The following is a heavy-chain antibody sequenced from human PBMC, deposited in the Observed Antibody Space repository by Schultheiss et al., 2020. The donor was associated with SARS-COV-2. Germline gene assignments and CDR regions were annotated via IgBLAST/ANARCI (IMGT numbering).Heavy chain of an antibody. CDR2: IYYSGST. J-gene: IGHJ6*02. V-gene: IGHV4-39*07. Sequence: SETLSLTCTVSGGSISSSSYYWSWIRQPAGKGLEWIGSIYYSGSTYYNPSLKSRVTISVDTSKNQFSLQLNSVTPEDTAVYYCAREGTTHYYYYGMDVWGQGTTVTVSS. D-gene: IGHD4-17*01. CDR3: AREGTTHYYYYGMDV. CDR1: GGSISSSSYY.